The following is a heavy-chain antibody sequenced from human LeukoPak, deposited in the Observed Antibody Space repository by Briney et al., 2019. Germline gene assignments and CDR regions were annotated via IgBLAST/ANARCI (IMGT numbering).Heavy chain of an antibody. J-gene: IGHJ5*02. CDR3: ARRSQRPYMVRGVSNWFDP. V-gene: IGHV4-34*01. D-gene: IGHD3-10*01. CDR1: GGSFSGYY. CDR2: INHSGST. Sequence: PSETLSLTCAVYGGSFSGYYWSWIRQPPGKGLEWIGEINHSGSTNYNPSLKSRVTISVDTSKNQFSLKLSSVTAADTAVYYCARRSQRPYMVRGVSNWFDPWGQGTLVTVSS.